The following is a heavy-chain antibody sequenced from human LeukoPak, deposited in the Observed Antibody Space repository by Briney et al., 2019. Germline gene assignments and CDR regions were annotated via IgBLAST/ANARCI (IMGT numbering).Heavy chain of an antibody. CDR3: ARDARRGCSSTSCYIGY. V-gene: IGHV1-18*01. D-gene: IGHD2-2*02. CDR2: ISAYNGNT. J-gene: IGHJ4*02. CDR1: GYTFTSYG. Sequence: ASVKVSCKASGYTFTSYGISWVRQAPGQGLEWMGWISAYNGNTNYAQKFQGRVTMTRDTSISTAYMELSRLRSDDTAVYYCARDARRGCSSTSCYIGYWGQGTLVTVSS.